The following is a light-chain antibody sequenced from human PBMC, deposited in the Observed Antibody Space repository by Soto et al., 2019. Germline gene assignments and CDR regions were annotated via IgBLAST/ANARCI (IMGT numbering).Light chain of an antibody. CDR3: CSYAGGSTSNFV. CDR1: SSDVRSYNL. V-gene: IGLV2-23*02. J-gene: IGLJ1*01. Sequence: QSALTQPACMSGSRGQSTTISCTGTSSDVRSYNLVCWFQQHPGKAPELIIYEVSKRPSGLSNRFSGSKSGNTASLTISGLQAEDEADYYCCSYAGGSTSNFVFGTGTKVTVL. CDR2: EVS.